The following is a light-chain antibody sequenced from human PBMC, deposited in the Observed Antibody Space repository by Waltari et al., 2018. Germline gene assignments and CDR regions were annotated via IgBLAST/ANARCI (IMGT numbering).Light chain of an antibody. V-gene: IGKV1-5*03. CDR2: EAS. Sequence: DIQMTQSPSTLSASVGDRVIITCRASHSISTWLAWYQQKPGKAPKLLIYEASSLENVVPSRFSGSGSGTEFTLTISSLQPDDFATYYCQQFNTYPIPFGRGTKVDIK. CDR1: HSISTW. J-gene: IGKJ3*01. CDR3: QQFNTYPIP.